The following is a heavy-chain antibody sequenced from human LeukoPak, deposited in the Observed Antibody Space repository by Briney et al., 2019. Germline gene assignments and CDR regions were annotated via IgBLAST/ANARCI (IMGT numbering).Heavy chain of an antibody. CDR2: INQYGSET. CDR3: GRDMDV. J-gene: IGHJ6*02. CDR1: GFTFSSYW. V-gene: IGHV3-7*01. Sequence: GESLRLSCAASGFTFSSYWMSWVRQAPGKGLEWVTNINQYGSETHYVESVKGRFTISRDNAKNFLYLQMNSLSAEDTGIYYCGRDMDVWGQGTTVIVSS.